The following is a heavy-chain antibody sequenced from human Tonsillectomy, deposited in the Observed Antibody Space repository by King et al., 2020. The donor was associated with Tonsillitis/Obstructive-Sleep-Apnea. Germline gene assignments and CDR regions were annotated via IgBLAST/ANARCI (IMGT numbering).Heavy chain of an antibody. CDR1: GFTFSDYY. CDR2: ISSSSSYT. Sequence: VQLVESGGGLVKPGGSLRLSCAASGFTFSDYYMSWIRQAPGKGLEWVSYISSSSSYTNYADSVKGRFTISRDNAKNSLYLQMNSLRAEDTAGYYCARRGDCSSTSCYGDYYYYYMDVWGKGTTVTVSS. J-gene: IGHJ6*03. CDR3: ARRGDCSSTSCYGDYYYYYMDV. D-gene: IGHD2-2*01. V-gene: IGHV3-11*05.